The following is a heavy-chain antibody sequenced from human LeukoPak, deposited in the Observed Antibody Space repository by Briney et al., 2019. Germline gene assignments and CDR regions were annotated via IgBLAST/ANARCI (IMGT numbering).Heavy chain of an antibody. CDR3: AELGITMIGGV. Sequence: GESLRLSCAASGFTFDDYAMHWVRQAPGKGLEWVSGISWNSGSIGYADSVKGRFTISRDNAKNSLYLQMNSLRAEDTAVYYCAELGITMIGGVWGKGTTVTISS. CDR2: ISWNSGSI. CDR1: GFTFDDYA. D-gene: IGHD3-10*02. J-gene: IGHJ6*04. V-gene: IGHV3-9*01.